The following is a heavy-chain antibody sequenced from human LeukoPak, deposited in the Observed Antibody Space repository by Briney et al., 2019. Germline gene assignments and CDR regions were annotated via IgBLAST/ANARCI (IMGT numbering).Heavy chain of an antibody. Sequence: PGRPLRLSCAASGFTFSSYGMHWVRQAPGKGLEWVAVIWYDGSNKYYADSVKGRFTISRDNSKNTLYLQMNSLRAEDTAVYYCARVEAYYYDSSGYYWSWFDPWGQGTLVTVSS. V-gene: IGHV3-33*01. CDR3: ARVEAYYYDSSGYYWSWFDP. J-gene: IGHJ5*02. CDR1: GFTFSSYG. D-gene: IGHD3-22*01. CDR2: IWYDGSNK.